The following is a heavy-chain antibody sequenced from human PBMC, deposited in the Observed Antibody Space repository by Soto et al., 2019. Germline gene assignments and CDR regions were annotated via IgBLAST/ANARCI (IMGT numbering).Heavy chain of an antibody. Sequence: QVQLQESGPGLVKPSQTLSLTCTVSGGSISSGGYYWSWIRQHPGKGLEWIGYIYYSGSTYYNPSLKSRVTISVDTSKNQFSLKLSSVTAADTAVYYCARGGEHYYGSGRDSNYFDYWGQGTLVTVSS. CDR3: ARGGEHYYGSGRDSNYFDY. CDR1: GGSISSGGYY. D-gene: IGHD3-10*01. CDR2: IYYSGST. J-gene: IGHJ4*02. V-gene: IGHV4-31*03.